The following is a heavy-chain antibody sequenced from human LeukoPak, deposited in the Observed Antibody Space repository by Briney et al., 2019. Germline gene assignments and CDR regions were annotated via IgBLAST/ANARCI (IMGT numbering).Heavy chain of an antibody. J-gene: IGHJ4*02. V-gene: IGHV3-74*01. CDR1: GFPFNNYW. CDR2: INNDGSYT. Sequence: GGSLRLSCAASGFPFNNYWMHWVRQAPGKGLVWVSRINNDGSYTNYADSVKGRFTISRDNSKNTLYLQMNSLRPDDTAVYYCARTYIVGATNFDYWGQGTLVTVSS. CDR3: ARTYIVGATNFDY. D-gene: IGHD1-26*01.